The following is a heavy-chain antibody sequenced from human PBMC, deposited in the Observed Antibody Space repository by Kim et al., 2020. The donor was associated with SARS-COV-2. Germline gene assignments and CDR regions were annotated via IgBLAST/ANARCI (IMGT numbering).Heavy chain of an antibody. CDR1: GGSISSSSYY. V-gene: IGHV4-39*01. Sequence: SETLSLTCTVSGGSISSSSYYWGWIRQPPGKGLEWIGSIYYSGSTYYNPSLKSRVTISVDTSKNQFSLKLSSVTAADTAVYYCARQDDYSSDLHPYYFDYWGQGTLVTVSS. D-gene: IGHD4-4*01. CDR3: ARQDDYSSDLHPYYFDY. J-gene: IGHJ4*02. CDR2: IYYSGST.